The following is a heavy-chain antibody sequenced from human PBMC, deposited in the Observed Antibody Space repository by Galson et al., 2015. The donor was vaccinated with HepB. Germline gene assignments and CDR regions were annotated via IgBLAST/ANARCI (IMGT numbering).Heavy chain of an antibody. CDR3: ASGRRDGYSYFDY. Sequence: SENLSLTCTVSGGSISSSNYYWGWIRQPPGKGLEWIGSNFYSGSTYYNPSLKGRVTISVETSKNQLSLKVNSATAADTAFYYCASGRRDGYSYFDYWGQGTLVTVSS. CDR1: GGSISSSNYY. V-gene: IGHV4-39*01. J-gene: IGHJ4*02. CDR2: NFYSGST. D-gene: IGHD5-24*01.